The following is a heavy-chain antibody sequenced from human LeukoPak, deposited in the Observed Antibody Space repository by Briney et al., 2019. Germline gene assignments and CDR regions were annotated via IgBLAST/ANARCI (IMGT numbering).Heavy chain of an antibody. CDR1: GGTFSSYA. J-gene: IGHJ3*02. V-gene: IGHV1-69*01. CDR3: ARREDIVVVPAAIPRGGYFDWLGAFDI. D-gene: IGHD2-2*02. CDR2: IIPIFGTA. Sequence: ASVKVSCKASGGTFSSYAISWVRQAPGQGLEWMGGIIPIFGTANYAQKFQGRVTITADESTSTAYMELSSLRSEDTAVYYCARREDIVVVPAAIPRGGYFDWLGAFDIWGQRTMVTVSS.